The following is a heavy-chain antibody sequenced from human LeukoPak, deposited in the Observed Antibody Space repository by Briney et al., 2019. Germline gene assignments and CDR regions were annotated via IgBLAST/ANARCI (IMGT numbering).Heavy chain of an antibody. CDR2: IYASGGA. CDR1: GFTFSSYS. J-gene: IGHJ4*02. CDR3: VRRHDY. Sequence: GGSLRLSCAASGFTFSSYSMNWVRQAPGKGLEWVSIIYASGGAFHSESVKGRFSAFRDTSKNTIFLQMNNLRAADTAMYYCVRRHDYWGQGTLVTVSS. V-gene: IGHV3-53*01.